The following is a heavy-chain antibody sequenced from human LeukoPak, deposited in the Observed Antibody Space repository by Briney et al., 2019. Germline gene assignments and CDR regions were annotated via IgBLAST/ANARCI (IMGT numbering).Heavy chain of an antibody. CDR3: ARGIVGNRDFYFRYYFDY. D-gene: IGHD3/OR15-3a*01. CDR2: IYHSGST. Sequence: PSETLSLTCTVSGGSISSYYWSWIRQPPGKGLEWIGTIYHSGSTYYSPSLKSRVTVSVDTSKNEFSLKLSSVTAADTAVYFCARGIVGNRDFYFRYYFDYWGQGTLVTVSS. V-gene: IGHV4-4*09. J-gene: IGHJ4*02. CDR1: GGSISSYY.